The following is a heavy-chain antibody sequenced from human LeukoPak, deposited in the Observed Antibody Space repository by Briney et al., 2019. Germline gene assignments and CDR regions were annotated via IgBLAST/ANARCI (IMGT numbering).Heavy chain of an antibody. D-gene: IGHD2-2*01. V-gene: IGHV4-34*01. J-gene: IGHJ5*02. CDR2: INHSGST. Sequence: PSETLSLTCAVYGGSFSGYYWSWIRQPPGKGLEWIGEINHSGSTNYNPSLKSRVTISVDTSKNQFSLKLSSVTAADTAVYYCARSMRVFGYCSSTSCYFYNRFDPWGQGTLVTVSS. CDR1: GGSFSGYY. CDR3: ARSMRVFGYCSSTSCYFYNRFDP.